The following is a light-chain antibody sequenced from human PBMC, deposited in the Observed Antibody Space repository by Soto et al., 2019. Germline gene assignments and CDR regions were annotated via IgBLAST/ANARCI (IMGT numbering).Light chain of an antibody. CDR3: QQYGSSPLT. Sequence: EMVLTQSPGTLSLSLGDRATLSCRTSQSIGTNVAWYQRKPGQAPRLLISGASGRATGTPDRFSGSGSGTDFTLTISRLEPEDFAVYYCQQYGSSPLTFGGGTKVEIK. CDR1: QSIGTN. J-gene: IGKJ4*01. CDR2: GAS. V-gene: IGKV3-20*01.